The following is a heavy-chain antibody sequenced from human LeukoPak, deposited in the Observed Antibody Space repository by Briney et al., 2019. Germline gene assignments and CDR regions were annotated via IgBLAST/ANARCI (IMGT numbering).Heavy chain of an antibody. D-gene: IGHD4-11*01. Sequence: ASVKVSCKASGYTFTSYYMHWVRQAPGQGLEWMGIINPSGGSTSYAQKFQGRVTMTRDTSTSTVYMELSSLRSEDTAVYYCARDLSPDYSNYIGWFDPWGQGTLVTVSS. CDR1: GYTFTSYY. V-gene: IGHV1-46*01. J-gene: IGHJ5*02. CDR2: INPSGGST. CDR3: ARDLSPDYSNYIGWFDP.